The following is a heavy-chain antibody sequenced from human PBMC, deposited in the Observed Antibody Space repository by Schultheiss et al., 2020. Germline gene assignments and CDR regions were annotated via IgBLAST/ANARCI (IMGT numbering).Heavy chain of an antibody. V-gene: IGHV3-11*04. J-gene: IGHJ6*02. D-gene: IGHD3-10*01. Sequence: GGSLRLSCAASGFTFSDYYMSWIRQAPGKGLEWVSYISSSSSTIYYADSVKGRFTISRDNAKNSLYLQMNSLRAEDTAVYYCARTEGDYYGSGAPHYYYYGMDVWGQGTTVTVSS. CDR1: GFTFSDYY. CDR2: ISSSSSTI. CDR3: ARTEGDYYGSGAPHYYYYGMDV.